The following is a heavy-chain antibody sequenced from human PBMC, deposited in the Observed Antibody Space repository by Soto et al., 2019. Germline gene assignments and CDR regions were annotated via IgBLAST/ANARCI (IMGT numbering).Heavy chain of an antibody. CDR2: TYYRSKWYN. CDR3: ASARRCQGPVDY. D-gene: IGHD2-15*01. V-gene: IGHV6-1*01. Sequence: SQTLSLTCAISGDSVSSNSAAWTWIRQSPSRGLEWLGRTYYRSKWYNDYAVSVKSRITINPDTSKNQFSLQLNSVTPEDTAVYSCASARRCQGPVDYWGQGTLVTVSS. CDR1: GDSVSSNSAA. J-gene: IGHJ4*02.